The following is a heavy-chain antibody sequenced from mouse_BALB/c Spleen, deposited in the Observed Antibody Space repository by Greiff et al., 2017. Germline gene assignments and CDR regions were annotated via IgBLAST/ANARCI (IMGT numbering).Heavy chain of an antibody. Sequence: EVQGVESGGGLVQPGGSLKLSCAASGFTFSSYTMSWVRQTPEKRLEWVAYISNGGGSTYYPDTVKGRFTISRDNAKNTLYLQMSSLKSEDTAMYYCARQRRYDVEFAYWGQGTLVTVSA. D-gene: IGHD2-14*01. V-gene: IGHV5-12-2*01. CDR2: ISNGGGST. J-gene: IGHJ3*01. CDR1: GFTFSSYT. CDR3: ARQRRYDVEFAY.